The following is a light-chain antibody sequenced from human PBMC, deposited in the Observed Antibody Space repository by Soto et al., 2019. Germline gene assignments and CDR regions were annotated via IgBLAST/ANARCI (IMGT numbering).Light chain of an antibody. V-gene: IGKV3-11*01. CDR3: QQRSNWPLT. J-gene: IGKJ4*01. CDR2: DAS. CDR1: QSVSSY. Sequence: EIVLTQSPATLSLSPGERATLSCRASQSVSSYLAWYQQKPGQAPRLLIYDASNRATGIPARFXGSGXGTXXXXXXXXXEPEDFAXXYCQQRSNWPLTFGGGTKVEIK.